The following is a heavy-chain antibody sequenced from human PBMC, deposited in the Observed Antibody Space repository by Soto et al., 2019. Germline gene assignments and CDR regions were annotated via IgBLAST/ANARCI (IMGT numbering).Heavy chain of an antibody. V-gene: IGHV1-8*01. CDR3: ARIQIPSAADY. D-gene: IGHD5-18*01. Sequence: ASVKVSCKASGYTFTSYDINWVRQATGQGLEWMGWMNPNSGNTGNAQKFQGRITMTRNTSISTAYMELSSLRSEDTAVYYCARIQIPSAADYWGQGALVTVSS. J-gene: IGHJ4*02. CDR1: GYTFTSYD. CDR2: MNPNSGNT.